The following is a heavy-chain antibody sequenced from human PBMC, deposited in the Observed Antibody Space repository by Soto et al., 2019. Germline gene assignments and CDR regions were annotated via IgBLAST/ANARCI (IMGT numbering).Heavy chain of an antibody. V-gene: IGHV4-59*02. CDR1: GDSVTSDY. J-gene: IGHJ6*02. D-gene: IGHD3-22*01. Sequence: QVQLQESGPGLVKPSETLSLTCTVSGDSVTSDYWSWIRQPPGKRLEYIGFIYLGGSANYNPSLESRVTISPDKSKNQLSLRLTSVTAADTAVYYCTRGKWFPRGYGMDVGGRGTTVTVS. CDR2: IYLGGSA. CDR3: TRGKWFPRGYGMDV.